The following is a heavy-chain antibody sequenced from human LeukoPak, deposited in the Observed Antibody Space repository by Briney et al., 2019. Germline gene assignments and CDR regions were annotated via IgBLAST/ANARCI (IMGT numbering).Heavy chain of an antibody. V-gene: IGHV3-21*01. Sequence: AGGSLRLSCAASGFTFSSYSMNWVRQAPGKGLEWVSSISSSSSYIYYADSVKGRFTISRDNAKNSLYLQMNSLRAEDTAVYYCARTPTTVTTVRNWFDPWGQGTLVTVSS. CDR2: ISSSSSYI. J-gene: IGHJ5*02. CDR1: GFTFSSYS. CDR3: ARTPTTVTTVRNWFDP. D-gene: IGHD4-17*01.